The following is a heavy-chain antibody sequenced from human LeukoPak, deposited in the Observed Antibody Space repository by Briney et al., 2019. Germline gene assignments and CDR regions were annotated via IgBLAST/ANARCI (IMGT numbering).Heavy chain of an antibody. V-gene: IGHV4-39*07. J-gene: IGHJ4*02. Sequence: TSETLSLTCTVSGGSISSSSYYWGWIRQPPGKGLEWIGSIYYSGSTYYNPSLKSRVTISVDTSKNQFSLKLSSVTAADTAVYYCARAYGDYSYYFDYWGQGTLVTVSS. CDR1: GGSISSSSYY. CDR3: ARAYGDYSYYFDY. CDR2: IYYSGST. D-gene: IGHD4-17*01.